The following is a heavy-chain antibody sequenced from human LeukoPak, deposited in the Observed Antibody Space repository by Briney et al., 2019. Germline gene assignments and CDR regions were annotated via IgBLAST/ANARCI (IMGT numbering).Heavy chain of an antibody. Sequence: GGSLRLSCAASGFTFSSYWMSWVRQAPGKGLEWVANIKQDGSEKYHVDSVKGRFTISRDNAKNSLYLQMNSLRAEDTAVYYCARDSVVGRLRFPTFYFDYWGQGTLVTVSS. J-gene: IGHJ4*02. D-gene: IGHD5-12*01. CDR1: GFTFSSYW. CDR2: IKQDGSEK. CDR3: ARDSVVGRLRFPTFYFDY. V-gene: IGHV3-7*01.